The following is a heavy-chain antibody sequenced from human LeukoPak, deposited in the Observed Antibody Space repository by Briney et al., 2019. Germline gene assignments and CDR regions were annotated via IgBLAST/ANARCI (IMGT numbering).Heavy chain of an antibody. V-gene: IGHV4-4*07. D-gene: IGHD3-22*01. CDR3: ARQYYYDSSGYYRGQTQIDY. CDR2: IYTSGST. CDR1: GGSISSYY. Sequence: PSETLSLTCTVSGGSISSYYWSWIRQPAGKGLEWIGRIYTSGSTNYNPSLKSRVTMSVDTSKNQFSLKLSSVTAADTAVYYCARQYYYDSSGYYRGQTQIDYWGQGTLSPSPQ. J-gene: IGHJ4*02.